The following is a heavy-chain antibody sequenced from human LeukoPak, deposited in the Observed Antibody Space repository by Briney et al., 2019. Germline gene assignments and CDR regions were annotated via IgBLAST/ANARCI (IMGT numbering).Heavy chain of an antibody. CDR2: IKRKDEGATT. Sequence: GGSLRLSCAASGYTFSDAWMNWVRQAPGKGLEWVGRIKRKDEGATTGYAAPVKGRFTISRDDSENTLYLQMNSLKLDDTAVYYCTTGYSSYQPDNHWGQGTLVSVSS. CDR1: GYTFSDAW. CDR3: TTGYSSYQPDNH. V-gene: IGHV3-15*01. D-gene: IGHD3-16*02. J-gene: IGHJ5*02.